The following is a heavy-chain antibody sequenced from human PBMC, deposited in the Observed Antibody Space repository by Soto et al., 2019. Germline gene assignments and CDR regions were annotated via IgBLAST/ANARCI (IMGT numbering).Heavy chain of an antibody. J-gene: IGHJ4*02. CDR1: GNTLTELS. V-gene: IGHV1-24*01. CDR2: FDPEAGEK. Sequence: ASVKVSCKVSGNTLTELSRYWVRQAPGKGLEWMGGFDPEAGEKIYAQKFQGRVTMTEDSSIDTAYLELSSLKSEDTAVYYCATSHKGWELLLVYWGQGTLVTVSS. D-gene: IGHD1-26*01. CDR3: ATSHKGWELLLVY.